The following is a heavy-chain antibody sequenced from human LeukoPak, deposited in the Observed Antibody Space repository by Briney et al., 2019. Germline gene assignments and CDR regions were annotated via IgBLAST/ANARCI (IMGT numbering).Heavy chain of an antibody. CDR2: IIPIFDTA. J-gene: IGHJ6*03. CDR1: GGTFSSYA. V-gene: IGHV1-69*05. Sequence: ASVKVSCKASGGTFSSYAVSWVRQAPGQGLEWMGGIIPIFDTANYAQKFQGRVTITTDESTNTVYMELSSLRSEDTAVYYCASLVVPAAVPETVAGPDEGYYMDVWGKGTTVTVSS. D-gene: IGHD2-2*01. CDR3: ASLVVPAAVPETVAGPDEGYYMDV.